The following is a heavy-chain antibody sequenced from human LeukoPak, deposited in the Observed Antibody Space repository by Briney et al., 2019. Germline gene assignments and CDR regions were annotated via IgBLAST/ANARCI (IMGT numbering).Heavy chain of an antibody. D-gene: IGHD4-23*01. Sequence: PGGSLRLSCAASGFTFSNYWMSWVRQAPGKGLEWVANIKQDGSEKYYVDSVKGRFTIPRDNAKNSLYLQMNSLRAEDTAVYYCARDLYGGHYYGMDVWGQGTTVTVSS. J-gene: IGHJ6*02. CDR1: GFTFSNYW. CDR3: ARDLYGGHYYGMDV. V-gene: IGHV3-7*01. CDR2: IKQDGSEK.